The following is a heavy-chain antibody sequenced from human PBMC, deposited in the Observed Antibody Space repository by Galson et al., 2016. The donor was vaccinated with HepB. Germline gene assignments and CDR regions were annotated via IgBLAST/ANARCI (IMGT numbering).Heavy chain of an antibody. D-gene: IGHD3-22*01. CDR3: ANAHGYDRSGSYYSDDFDI. CDR1: GFTFSSYA. CDR2: ISGSGGST. Sequence: SLRLSCAASGFTFSSYAMSWVRQAPGKGLEWVSGISGSGGSTYYADSVKGRFTISRDNYKTALFLQLITLRVEDTAVYYCANAHGYDRSGSYYSDDFDIWGQGKMVTVSS. J-gene: IGHJ3*02. V-gene: IGHV3-23*01.